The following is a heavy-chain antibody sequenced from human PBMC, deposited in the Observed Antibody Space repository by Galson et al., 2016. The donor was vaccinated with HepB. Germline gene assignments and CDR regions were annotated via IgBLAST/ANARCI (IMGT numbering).Heavy chain of an antibody. Sequence: SVKVSCKASGYTFTSYGISWVRQAPGQGLEWMGIINPSGGSTGYAQKFQGRVTMTRDTYTSIVYMDLTSLRSEDTAVYYCARDRGYYSHFDSWGQGTLVTVSS. CDR2: INPSGGST. CDR3: ARDRGYYSHFDS. CDR1: GYTFTSYG. J-gene: IGHJ4*02. V-gene: IGHV1-46*01. D-gene: IGHD1-26*01.